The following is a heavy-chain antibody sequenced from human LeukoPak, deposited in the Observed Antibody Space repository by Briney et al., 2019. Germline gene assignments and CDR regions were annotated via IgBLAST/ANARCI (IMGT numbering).Heavy chain of an antibody. CDR2: INSDNGGT. Sequence: ASVKVSCKAAGYIFTDYYIHWIRQAPGQGLEWMGRINSDNGGTNHAQKFQGRVTMTRDTSISTVYMELSRLRSDDTAVYYCTRDLAGYDGFDIWGQGTMVTVSS. D-gene: IGHD6-19*01. V-gene: IGHV1-2*06. J-gene: IGHJ3*02. CDR1: GYIFTDYY. CDR3: TRDLAGYDGFDI.